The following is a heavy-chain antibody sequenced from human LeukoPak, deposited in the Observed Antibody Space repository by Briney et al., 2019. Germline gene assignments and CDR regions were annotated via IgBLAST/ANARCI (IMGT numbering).Heavy chain of an antibody. Sequence: SETLSLTCAVYGGSFSGYYWSWIRQPPGKGLEWIGEITHSGSTNYNSSLKSRVTISVDTSKNQFSLKLNSVTAADTAVYYCARDYTSWGQGTMVTASS. CDR2: ITHSGST. V-gene: IGHV4-34*01. CDR1: GGSFSGYY. J-gene: IGHJ3*01. CDR3: ARDYTS. D-gene: IGHD4-11*01.